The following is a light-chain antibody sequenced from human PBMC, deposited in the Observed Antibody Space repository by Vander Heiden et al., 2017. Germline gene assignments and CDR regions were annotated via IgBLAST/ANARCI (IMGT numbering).Light chain of an antibody. J-gene: IGLJ2*01. CDR2: EES. CDR3: QVWDSGSGHVV. V-gene: IGLV3-21*02. CDR1: NIGRKC. Sequence: SYVLTQPPSVSVAPGQTASITGGGNNIGRKCVYGYRQKPGQAPVLVVYEESARPSGIPERFSGSNSGNTATLTISRVEAGDEADYYCQVWDSGSGHVVFGGGTKLTAL.